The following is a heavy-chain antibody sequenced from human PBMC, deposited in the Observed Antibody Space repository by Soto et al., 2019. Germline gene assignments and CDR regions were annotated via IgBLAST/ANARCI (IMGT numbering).Heavy chain of an antibody. V-gene: IGHV1-18*01. D-gene: IGHD6-19*01. CDR1: GYTFTSYG. CDR2: ISAYNGNT. Sequence: ASVKVSCKASGYTFTSYGISWVRKAPGQGLEWMGWISAYNGNTNYAQKLQGRVTMTTDTSTSTAYMELRSLRSDDTAVYYCARSPGSSGWYGAFDIWGQGTMVTVSS. J-gene: IGHJ3*02. CDR3: ARSPGSSGWYGAFDI.